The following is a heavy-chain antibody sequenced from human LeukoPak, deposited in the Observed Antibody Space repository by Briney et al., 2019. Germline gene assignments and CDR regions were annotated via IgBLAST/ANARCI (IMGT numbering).Heavy chain of an antibody. Sequence: GGSLRLSCAASGFTFDDYAMHWVRQAPGKGLEWVSLISGDGGSTYYADSVKGRFTISRDNSKNSLYLQMNSLRDEDTAVYFCARDKDWAFDYWGQGSLVTVSS. J-gene: IGHJ4*02. D-gene: IGHD3-9*01. CDR2: ISGDGGST. CDR3: ARDKDWAFDY. V-gene: IGHV3-43*02. CDR1: GFTFDDYA.